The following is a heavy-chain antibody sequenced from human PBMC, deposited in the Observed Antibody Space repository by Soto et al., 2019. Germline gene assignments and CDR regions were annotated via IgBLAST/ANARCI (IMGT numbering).Heavy chain of an antibody. J-gene: IGHJ4*02. D-gene: IGHD2-2*02. V-gene: IGHV4-61*01. CDR1: GGSVSSGSYY. Sequence: PSETLSLTCTVSGGSVSSGSYYWSWIRQPPGKGLEWIGYISYSGSTNYNPSLKGRVTTSVDTSKNQFSLNLSSVTAADTAVYYCARGADYIGVFDYWGQGTLVTVSS. CDR2: ISYSGST. CDR3: ARGADYIGVFDY.